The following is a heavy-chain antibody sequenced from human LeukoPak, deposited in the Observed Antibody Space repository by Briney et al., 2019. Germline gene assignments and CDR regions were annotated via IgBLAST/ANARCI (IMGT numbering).Heavy chain of an antibody. CDR3: ARLSKDWNFDY. D-gene: IGHD1-1*01. Sequence: PSETLSLTCTVSGGSISSSGYYWGWIRQPPGKRLEWIGSIYYSGSTYYNPSLKSRVTMSVDTSKNQFSLKLSSVTAADTSVYYCARLSKDWNFDYWGQGTLVTVSS. V-gene: IGHV4-39*01. CDR2: IYYSGST. J-gene: IGHJ4*02. CDR1: GGSISSSGYY.